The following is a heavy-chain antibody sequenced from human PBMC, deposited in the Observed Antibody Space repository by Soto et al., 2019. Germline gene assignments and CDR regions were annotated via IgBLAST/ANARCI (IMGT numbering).Heavy chain of an antibody. Sequence: QVQLVESGGGLVKPGGSLRLSCAASGFTFSDHFMSWIRQAPGQGLEWVSYVSRSGSSIYYADSVKGRFTISRDNAKNSLYLQMNSLRAEDTAVYYCARVPKGVVVAANDYWGQGSLVTFSS. CDR3: ARVPKGVVVAANDY. D-gene: IGHD2-15*01. V-gene: IGHV3-11*01. CDR1: GFTFSDHF. CDR2: VSRSGSSI. J-gene: IGHJ4*02.